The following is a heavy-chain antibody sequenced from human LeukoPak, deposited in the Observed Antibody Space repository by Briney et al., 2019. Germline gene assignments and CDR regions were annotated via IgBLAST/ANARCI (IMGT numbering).Heavy chain of an antibody. CDR1: GFRYSDYY. J-gene: IGHJ4*02. D-gene: IGHD2-2*01. Sequence: KPGGSLRLSCAASGFRYSDYYMNWVRQAPGKGLEWVSYISSTRGYTNYADSVKGRFTISRDNAKNSLYLQMDSLRVEDTAVYYCARAAHQQAALDYWGQGALVTVS. CDR2: ISSTRGYT. CDR3: ARAAHQQAALDY. V-gene: IGHV3-11*06.